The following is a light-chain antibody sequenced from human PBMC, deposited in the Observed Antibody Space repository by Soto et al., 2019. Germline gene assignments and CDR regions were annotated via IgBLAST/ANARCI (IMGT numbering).Light chain of an antibody. J-gene: IGKJ5*01. CDR1: QSISSN. Sequence: DIQMTQSPFSLSASVGDRVSITCRASQSISSNLHWYQQKPGKAHKLLIYAASSLQSGVPSRFSGSGSGTDFTLTIRSLQPEDFATYYCQQSYSTPVTFGQGTRLEI. CDR2: AAS. CDR3: QQSYSTPVT. V-gene: IGKV1-39*01.